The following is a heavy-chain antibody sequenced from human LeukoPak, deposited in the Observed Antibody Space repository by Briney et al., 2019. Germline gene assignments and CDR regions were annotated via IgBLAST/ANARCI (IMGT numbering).Heavy chain of an antibody. CDR2: SIPIFGTA. V-gene: IGHV1-69*13. J-gene: IGHJ4*02. CDR1: GGTFSSYA. D-gene: IGHD3-3*01. Sequence: ASVKVSCKASGGTFSSYAISWVRQAPGQGLEWRGGSIPIFGTANNAQKFQGRVTITADESTSTAYMELSSLRSEDTAVYYCARDLFGVVIIREDPTYFAYWGQGTLVTVSS. CDR3: ARDLFGVVIIREDPTYFAY.